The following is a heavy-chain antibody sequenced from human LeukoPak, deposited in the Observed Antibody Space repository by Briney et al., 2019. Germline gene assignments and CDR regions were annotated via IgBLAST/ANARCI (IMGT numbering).Heavy chain of an antibody. J-gene: IGHJ5*02. CDR2: IRYDGSNK. CDR3: AKSYSSWYPTYWFDP. D-gene: IGHD6-13*01. V-gene: IGHV3-30*02. Sequence: PGGSLRLSCAASGFTFSSYGMHWVRQAPGKGLEWVAFIRYDGSNKYYADSVKGRFTISRDNSKNTLYLQMNSLRAEDTAVYYCAKSYSSWYPTYWFDPWGQGTLVTVSS. CDR1: GFTFSSYG.